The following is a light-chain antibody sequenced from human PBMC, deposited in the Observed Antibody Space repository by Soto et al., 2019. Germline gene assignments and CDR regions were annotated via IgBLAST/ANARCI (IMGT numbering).Light chain of an antibody. V-gene: IGKV1-5*03. CDR2: QAY. CDR1: QSISTW. CDR3: QQYNSYPWT. J-gene: IGKJ1*01. Sequence: DIQMTQSPSTLSASVGDRVTITCRASQSISTWLAWYQQKPGKAPKLLIYQAYSLETGVPSRFSGSGSGTELTLTITSLQPDDVSTFYCQQYNSYPWTFGQGTKVEIK.